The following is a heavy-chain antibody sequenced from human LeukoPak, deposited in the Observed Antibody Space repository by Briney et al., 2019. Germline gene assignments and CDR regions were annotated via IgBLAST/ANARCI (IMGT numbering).Heavy chain of an antibody. CDR3: ARDTYYDFWSGYYSPPSYNWFDP. CDR1: GYTFTSCA. CDR2: INAGNGNT. J-gene: IGHJ5*02. V-gene: IGHV1-3*01. Sequence: ASVKVSCKASGYTFTSCAMHWVRQAPGQRLEWMGWINAGNGNTKYSQKFQGRVTITRDTSASTAYMELSSLRSEDTAVYYCARDTYYDFWSGYYSPPSYNWFDPWGQGTLVTVSS. D-gene: IGHD3-3*01.